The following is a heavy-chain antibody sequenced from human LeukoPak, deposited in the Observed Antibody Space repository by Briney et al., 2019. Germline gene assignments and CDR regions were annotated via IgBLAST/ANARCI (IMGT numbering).Heavy chain of an antibody. CDR1: GFSFDDYG. CDR3: ARDRFTTYYYDSSGYWGGAFDI. V-gene: IGHV3-11*04. CDR2: ISSSGSTI. D-gene: IGHD3-22*01. J-gene: IGHJ3*02. Sequence: GGSLRLSCAASGFSFDDYGMSWIRQAPGKGLEWVSYISSSGSTIYYADSVKGRFTISRDNAKNSLYLQMNSLRAEDTAVYYCARDRFTTYYYDSSGYWGGAFDIWGQGTMVTVSS.